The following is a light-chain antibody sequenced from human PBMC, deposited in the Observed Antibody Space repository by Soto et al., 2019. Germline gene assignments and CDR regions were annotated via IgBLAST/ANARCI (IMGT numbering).Light chain of an antibody. J-gene: IGKJ1*01. V-gene: IGKV3-20*01. CDR3: QQYGSSTWT. Sequence: EIVLTQSPGTLSLSPGERATVSCRASQSVSSSYLAWYQQKPGQAPRLLIYGASSRDTGIPDRFSGSGSGTDFTLTISRLEPEDFAVYYCQQYGSSTWTFGQGTKVDIK. CDR1: QSVSSSY. CDR2: GAS.